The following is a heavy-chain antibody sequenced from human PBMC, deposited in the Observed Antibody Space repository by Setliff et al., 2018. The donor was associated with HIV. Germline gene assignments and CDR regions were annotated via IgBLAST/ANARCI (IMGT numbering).Heavy chain of an antibody. CDR1: GFTFSSYA. D-gene: IGHD6-13*01. CDR2: VSGSGDST. CDR3: AKGRYSSSWYYFDY. V-gene: IGHV3-23*01. Sequence: GGSLRLSCAASGFTFSSYAVSWVRQAPGQGLEWVSAVSGSGDSTYYADSVKGRFTISRDNAKNSLYLQMNSLRAEDMALYYCAKGRYSSSWYYFDYWGQGTLVTVSS. J-gene: IGHJ4*02.